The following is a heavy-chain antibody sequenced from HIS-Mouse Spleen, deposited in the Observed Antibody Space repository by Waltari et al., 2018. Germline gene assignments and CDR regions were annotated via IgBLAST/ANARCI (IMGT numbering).Heavy chain of an antibody. V-gene: IGHV3-30*18. Sequence: QVQLVESGGGVVQPGRSLRLSCAASGFTFSSSGMLWVRQAPGKGLEWVAVISYDGSNKYYADSVKGRFTISRDNSKNTLYLQMNSLRAEDTAVYYCAKVNSGSYYFDYWGQGTLVTVSS. CDR3: AKVNSGSYYFDY. J-gene: IGHJ4*02. CDR1: GFTFSSSG. D-gene: IGHD1-26*01. CDR2: ISYDGSNK.